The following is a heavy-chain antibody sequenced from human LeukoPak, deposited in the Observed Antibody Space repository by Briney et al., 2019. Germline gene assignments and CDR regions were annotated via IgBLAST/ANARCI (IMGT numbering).Heavy chain of an antibody. D-gene: IGHD5-18*01. V-gene: IGHV3-30*04. CDR3: ARQYISGQWYFDY. CDR1: GFTFSSYE. Sequence: GGSLRLSCAASGFTFSSYEVNWVRQAPGKGLEWVAVISSDGSYKYYADSVKGRFTISRDNSKNTLYLQMNSLIPEDTAVYYCARQYISGQWYFDYWGQGTLVTVSS. CDR2: ISSDGSYK. J-gene: IGHJ4*02.